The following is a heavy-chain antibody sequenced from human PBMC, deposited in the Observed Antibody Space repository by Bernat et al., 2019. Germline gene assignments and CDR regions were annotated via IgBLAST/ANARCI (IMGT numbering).Heavy chain of an antibody. Sequence: QLQLQESGPGLVKPSETLSLTCTVSGGSISSSSYYWGWIRQPPGKGLEWIGSIYYSGSTYYNPSLKSRVTISADTSKNQFSLKLSSVTAADTAVYYCARLSVGYLGAFDIWGQGTMVTVSS. J-gene: IGHJ3*02. CDR1: GGSISSSSYY. CDR3: ARLSVGYLGAFDI. CDR2: IYYSGST. D-gene: IGHD2-15*01. V-gene: IGHV4-39*01.